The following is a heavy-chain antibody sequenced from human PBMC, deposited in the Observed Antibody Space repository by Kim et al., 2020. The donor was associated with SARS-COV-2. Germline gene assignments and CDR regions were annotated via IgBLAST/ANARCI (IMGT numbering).Heavy chain of an antibody. D-gene: IGHD5-12*01. CDR3: AREREYSGYDYGVDY. Sequence: GGSLRLSCAASGFTFGDYYMTWIRQAPGKGLEWISYISTSGDTVYYADSVGGRFTISRDNAKNSLYLQMNSLRAGDTAVYYCAREREYSGYDYGVDYWGQGTLVTVSS. V-gene: IGHV3-11*01. CDR1: GFTFGDYY. J-gene: IGHJ4*02. CDR2: ISTSGDTV.